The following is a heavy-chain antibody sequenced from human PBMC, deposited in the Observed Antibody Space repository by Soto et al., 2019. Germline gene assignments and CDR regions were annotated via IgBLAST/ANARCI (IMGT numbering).Heavy chain of an antibody. CDR2: VYYTGSS. CDR1: GGSMSGYY. V-gene: IGHV4-59*01. CDR3: ARSIAVPSGHIDH. J-gene: IGHJ4*02. D-gene: IGHD6-6*01. Sequence: QVQLQESGPGLVKPSETLSLTCRVSGGSMSGYYWSWVRLAPGKGLEWIGYVYYTGSSNYNPSLQSRVSISVDTSNKNFSLSLSLVTAADTAVYFCARSIAVPSGHIDHWGQGIRVTISS.